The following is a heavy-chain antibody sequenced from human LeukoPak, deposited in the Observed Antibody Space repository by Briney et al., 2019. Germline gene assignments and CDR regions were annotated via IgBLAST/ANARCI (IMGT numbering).Heavy chain of an antibody. V-gene: IGHV3-7*01. J-gene: IGHJ6*03. Sequence: GGSLRLSCAAPGFTFSTNWMSWVRQAPGKGLEWVANIKKDGSQKYYVDSVKGRFTISRDNAKNSLYLQMNSLRAEDTAVYYCARLAYGGPPDYYMDVWGKGTTVTVSS. CDR2: IKKDGSQK. D-gene: IGHD4-23*01. CDR3: ARLAYGGPPDYYMDV. CDR1: GFTFSTNW.